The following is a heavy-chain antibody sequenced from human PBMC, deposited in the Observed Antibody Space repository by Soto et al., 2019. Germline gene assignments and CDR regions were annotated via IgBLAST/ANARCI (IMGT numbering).Heavy chain of an antibody. CDR1: GYTFTSYG. Sequence: VKVSCKASGYTFTSYGVSWMRQAPGQGLEWMGWISAYNGNTNYAQKLQGRVTMTTDTSTSTAYMELRSLRSDDTAVYYCARAGGPATGYYGMDVWGQGTTVTVS. D-gene: IGHD7-27*01. V-gene: IGHV1-18*01. CDR3: ARAGGPATGYYGMDV. CDR2: ISAYNGNT. J-gene: IGHJ6*02.